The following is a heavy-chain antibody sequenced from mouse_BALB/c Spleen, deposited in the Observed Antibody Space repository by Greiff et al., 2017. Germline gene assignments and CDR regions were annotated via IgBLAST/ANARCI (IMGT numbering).Heavy chain of an antibody. CDR3: AREDGNYVYFDY. CDR2: ISTYYGDA. Sequence: VKLVESGAELVRPGVSVKISCKGSGYTFTDYAMHWVKQSHAKSLEWIGVISTYYGDASYNQKFKGKATMTVDKSSSTAYMELARLTSEDSAIYYCAREDGNYVYFDYWGQGTTLTVSS. V-gene: IGHV1S137*01. D-gene: IGHD2-1*01. CDR1: GYTFTDYA. J-gene: IGHJ2*01.